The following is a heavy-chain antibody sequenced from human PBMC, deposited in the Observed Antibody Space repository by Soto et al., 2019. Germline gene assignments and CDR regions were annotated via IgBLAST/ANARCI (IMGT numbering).Heavy chain of an antibody. CDR3: ARDLTIVPATHPRLENYGMDV. CDR1: GYSFTSYG. V-gene: IGHV1-18*01. J-gene: IGHJ6*02. CDR2: ISPYNGHT. Sequence: QVQLVQSAGEVKKPGASVKVSCKASGYSFTSYGISWVRRAPGKGLEWMGWISPYNGHTQFVERFQGRVTMTTDTSTKTAYMELRNLRSDDTAHYYCARDLTIVPATHPRLENYGMDVWGQGTTVIVSS. D-gene: IGHD2-2*01.